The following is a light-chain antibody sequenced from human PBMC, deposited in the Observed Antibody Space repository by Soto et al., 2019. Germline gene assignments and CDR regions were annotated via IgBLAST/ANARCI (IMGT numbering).Light chain of an antibody. J-gene: IGKJ4*01. CDR3: QQYGSSLGVT. CDR1: QNIGNK. V-gene: IGKV3-20*01. Sequence: VMTQSPGTLSFSPGESATLSCTASQNIGNKVGWYQQKPGQAPRLLIYDVSNRATGIQARFTGSGSGTDFTITISRLEPEDFAVYYCQQYGSSLGVTVGGGTKVDI. CDR2: DVS.